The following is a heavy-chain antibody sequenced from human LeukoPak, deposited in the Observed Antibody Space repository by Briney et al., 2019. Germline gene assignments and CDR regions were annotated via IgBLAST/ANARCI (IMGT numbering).Heavy chain of an antibody. D-gene: IGHD5-18*01. CDR1: GGSMSSYY. CDR3: ARSGYSYDLVDY. CDR2: IYYSGST. V-gene: IGHV4-59*08. Sequence: PSETLSLTCTVSGGSMSSYYWNWIRRPPGKGLEWIGYIYYSGSTNYNPSLKSRVTISVDTSKNQFSLKLSSVTAADTAVYYCARSGYSYDLVDYWGQGTLVTVSS. J-gene: IGHJ4*02.